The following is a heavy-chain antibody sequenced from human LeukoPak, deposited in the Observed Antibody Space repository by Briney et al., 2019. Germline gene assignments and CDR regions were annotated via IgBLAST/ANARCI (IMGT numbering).Heavy chain of an antibody. CDR3: ARARLWSGYYDY. CDR2: ISSSTSYI. J-gene: IGHJ4*02. Sequence: GGSLRLSCAASGFTFGTYAMTWVRQAPGKGLEWVSSISSSTSYIYYADSVKGRFTISRDNAKNSLYLQMNSLRAEDTAVYYCARARLWSGYYDYWGQGTLVTVSS. D-gene: IGHD3-3*01. V-gene: IGHV3-21*01. CDR1: GFTFGTYA.